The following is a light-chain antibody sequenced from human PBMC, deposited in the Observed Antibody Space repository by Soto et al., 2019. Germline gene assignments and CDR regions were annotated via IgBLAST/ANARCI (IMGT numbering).Light chain of an antibody. CDR2: DAS. CDR3: QQYDNLPPP. V-gene: IGKV1-33*01. J-gene: IGKJ4*01. Sequence: DIQMTQYPSSLSASVGDRVTITCQASQDISNYLNWYQQKPGKAPKLLIYDASNLETGVPSRFSGSGSGTDFTFTIRSLHREDIATYYCQQYDNLPPPLGEGTKVEIK. CDR1: QDISNY.